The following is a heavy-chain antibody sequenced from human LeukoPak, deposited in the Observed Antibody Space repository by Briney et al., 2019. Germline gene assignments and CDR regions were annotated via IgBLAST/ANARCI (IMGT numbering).Heavy chain of an antibody. Sequence: SLTPSFGPSRSSIITYGKSGDLRGRGMIIKKISAIRGAVDITDYADSVKGRFTISRDNSKSMLYLQMSSLRAEDTAIYYCAKAPFGSGSYYVNFWGQGTLVTVSS. V-gene: IGHV3-23*01. CDR3: AKAPFGSGSYYVNF. CDR1: RSSIITYG. CDR2: IRGAVDIT. D-gene: IGHD3-10*01. J-gene: IGHJ4*02.